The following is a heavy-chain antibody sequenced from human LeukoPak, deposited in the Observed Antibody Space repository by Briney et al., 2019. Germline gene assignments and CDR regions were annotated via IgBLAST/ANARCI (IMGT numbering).Heavy chain of an antibody. CDR3: ARDSGYDLGWFDP. D-gene: IGHD5-12*01. V-gene: IGHV6-1*01. CDR2: TYYRSKWYN. Sequence: SQTLSLTCVISGDSVSTISAAWNWIRQSPSSGLEWLGRTYYRSKWYNDYAASVKSRIIINPDTSKNQFSLQLNSVTPEDTAVYYCARDSGYDLGWFDPWGQGTLVIVSS. J-gene: IGHJ5*02. CDR1: GDSVSTISAA.